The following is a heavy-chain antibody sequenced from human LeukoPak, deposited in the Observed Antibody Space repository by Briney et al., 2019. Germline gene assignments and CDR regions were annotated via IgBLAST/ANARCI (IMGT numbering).Heavy chain of an antibody. V-gene: IGHV3-74*01. J-gene: IGHJ5*01. CDR3: ARGAEGHNYGELDS. Sequence: GESLKISCKGSGYSFTSYWIGWVRQMPGKGLVWLSRIHYDGTYTTYVDSVRGRFTISRDNTKSTLYLQMNSLRADDTAVYYCARGAEGHNYGELDSWGQGTLVTVSS. CDR1: GYSFTSYW. D-gene: IGHD5-18*01. CDR2: IHYDGTYT.